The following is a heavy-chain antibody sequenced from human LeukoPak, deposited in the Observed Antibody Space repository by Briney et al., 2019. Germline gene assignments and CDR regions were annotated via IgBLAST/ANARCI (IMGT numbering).Heavy chain of an antibody. D-gene: IGHD6-19*01. CDR1: GDSVSSNSAA. J-gene: IGHJ5*02. CDR2: TYYRSKWYN. V-gene: IGHV6-1*01. Sequence: SQTLSLTYAISGDSVSSNSAAWNWIRQSPSRGLEWLGRTYYRSKWYNDYAVSVKSRITINPDTSKNQFSLQLNSVTPEDTAVYYCARGEGQWPTEWFDPWGQGTLVTVSS. CDR3: ARGEGQWPTEWFDP.